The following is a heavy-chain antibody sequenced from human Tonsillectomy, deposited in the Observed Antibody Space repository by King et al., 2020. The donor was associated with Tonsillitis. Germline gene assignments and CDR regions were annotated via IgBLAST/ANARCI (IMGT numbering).Heavy chain of an antibody. CDR3: ARHRRFVGFDI. J-gene: IGHJ3*02. D-gene: IGHD1-26*01. CDR2: IYSEDNT. CDR1: GFNVSSNH. Sequence: VQLVETGGGLIQPGGSLRLSCAASGFNVSSNHMSWVRQAPGKGLEWVSIIYSEDNTYYADSVKGRFTISRDNSKNTLHLQMNSLRADDTAVYYCARHRRFVGFDIWGQGTRVTVSS. V-gene: IGHV3-53*02.